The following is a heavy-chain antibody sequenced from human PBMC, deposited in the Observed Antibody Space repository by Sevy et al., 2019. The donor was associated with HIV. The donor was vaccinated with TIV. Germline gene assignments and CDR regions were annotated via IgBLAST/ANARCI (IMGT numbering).Heavy chain of an antibody. CDR3: ARDGEYCTNGVCSWGLFDY. CDR1: GFTFSSYG. J-gene: IGHJ4*02. V-gene: IGHV3-33*01. Sequence: GGYLRLSCAVSGFTFSSYGMHWVRQAPGKGLEWVAGIWYDESNKYYADSVKGRFTISRDNSKNTLYLRMNSLRAEDTAVYYCARDGEYCTNGVCSWGLFDYWGQGTLVTVSS. D-gene: IGHD2-8*01. CDR2: IWYDESNK.